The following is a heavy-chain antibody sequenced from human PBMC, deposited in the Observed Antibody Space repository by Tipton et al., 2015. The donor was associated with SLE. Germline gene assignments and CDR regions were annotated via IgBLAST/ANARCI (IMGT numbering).Heavy chain of an antibody. Sequence: TLSLTCTVSGGSIRTYYWSWIRQTPGKGLEWIGYMYYSGITNYNPSLNSRVTISVDTSKNQFSLRLSSVTAADSAVYYCARGNKVEEDLDFWGPGILVTVPS. D-gene: IGHD5-12*01. CDR1: GGSIRTYY. V-gene: IGHV4-59*07. CDR3: ARGNKVEEDLDF. J-gene: IGHJ4*02. CDR2: MYYSGIT.